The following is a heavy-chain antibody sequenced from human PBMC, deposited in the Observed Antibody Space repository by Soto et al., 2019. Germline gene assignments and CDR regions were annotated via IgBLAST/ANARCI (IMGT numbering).Heavy chain of an antibody. CDR3: ARGFSQAAGLYYFDY. Sequence: GGSLRLSCAASGFTFSSYWMSWVRQAPGKGLEWVANIKQDGSEKYYVDSVKGRFTISRDNAKNSLYLQMNSLRAEDTAVYYCARGFSQAAGLYYFDYWGQGTLVTVSS. CDR1: GFTFSSYW. CDR2: IKQDGSEK. D-gene: IGHD6-13*01. V-gene: IGHV3-7*03. J-gene: IGHJ4*02.